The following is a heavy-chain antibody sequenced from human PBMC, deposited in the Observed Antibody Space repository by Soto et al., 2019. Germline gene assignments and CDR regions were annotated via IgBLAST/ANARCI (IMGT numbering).Heavy chain of an antibody. V-gene: IGHV3-30*03. CDR3: ARFGAAAGIDD. J-gene: IGHJ4*02. CDR1: GFTFSTYG. D-gene: IGHD6-25*01. CDR2: ISYDGGHE. Sequence: GGSLRLSCAASGFTFSTYGMHWVRQAPGKGLEWVAVISYDGGHEYYADSVKGRFTISRDNSRGTLYLQMNVLTAEDTALYYCARFGAAAGIDDWGRGTLVPVSS.